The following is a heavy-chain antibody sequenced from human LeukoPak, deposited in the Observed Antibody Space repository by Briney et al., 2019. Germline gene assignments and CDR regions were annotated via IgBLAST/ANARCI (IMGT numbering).Heavy chain of an antibody. Sequence: GGSLRLSCAASGFTFSTYAMSWVRQAPGKGLEWVSAISGSGGSTYYADSVKGRFTISRDNSKNTLYLQMNSLRAEDTAVYYCARCHRGGSCRWGQGTLVTVSS. CDR1: GFTFSTYA. CDR3: ARCHRGGSCR. J-gene: IGHJ4*02. CDR2: ISGSGGST. D-gene: IGHD2-15*01. V-gene: IGHV3-23*01.